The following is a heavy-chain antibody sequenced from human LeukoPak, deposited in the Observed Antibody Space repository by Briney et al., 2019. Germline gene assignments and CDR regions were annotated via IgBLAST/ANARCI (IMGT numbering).Heavy chain of an antibody. J-gene: IGHJ4*02. CDR1: GGTFSSYA. D-gene: IGHD6-13*01. V-gene: IGHV1-69*06. Sequence: SVKVSCKASGGTFSSYAISWVRQAPGQGLEWMGGIIPIFGTANYAQKFQDRVTITADKSTSTAYMELSSLRSEDTAVYYCARARLAAAATGAFDIWGQGTLVTVSS. CDR2: IIPIFGTA. CDR3: ARARLAAAATGAFDI.